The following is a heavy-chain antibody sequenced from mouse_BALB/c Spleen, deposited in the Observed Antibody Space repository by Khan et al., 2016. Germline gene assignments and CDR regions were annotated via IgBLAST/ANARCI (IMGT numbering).Heavy chain of an antibody. Sequence: VQLKQSGAELVRSGASVKLSCTASVFNIKDYYMHWVKQRPEQGLEWIGWIDPENGDTEYDPKFQGKATMTADTSSNAAYLQFSSLTSEGSAVYYCNAIYYGNDVYFDYWGQGTTLTVSS. CDR3: NAIYYGNDVYFDY. V-gene: IGHV14-4*02. CDR1: VFNIKDYY. D-gene: IGHD2-2*01. J-gene: IGHJ2*01. CDR2: IDPENGDT.